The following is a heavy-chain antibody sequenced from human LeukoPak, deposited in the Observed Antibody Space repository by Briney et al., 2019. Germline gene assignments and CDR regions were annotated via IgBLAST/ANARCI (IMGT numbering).Heavy chain of an antibody. CDR2: IKQDGSEK. J-gene: IGHJ4*02. CDR1: GFTLSSYW. CDR3: ASETYYYGSGSDY. V-gene: IGHV3-7*01. Sequence: GGSLRLSCAASGFTLSSYWMSWVRQAPGKGLEWVANIKQDGSEKYYVDSVKGRFTISRDNAKNSLYLQMNSRRAEDTAVYYCASETYYYGSGSDYWGQGTLVTVSS. D-gene: IGHD3-10*01.